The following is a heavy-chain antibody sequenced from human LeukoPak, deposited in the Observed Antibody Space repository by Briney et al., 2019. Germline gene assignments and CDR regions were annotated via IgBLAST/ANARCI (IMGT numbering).Heavy chain of an antibody. CDR3: ARKVTVTTDESYYYYGMDV. D-gene: IGHD4-11*01. CDR2: FYTSGST. V-gene: IGHV4-4*07. CDR1: GGSISTYY. Sequence: SETLSLTCTVSGGSISTYYWSWIRQPAGKGLEWIGRFYTSGSTNYNPSLKSRVTMSVDTSKNQFSLKLSSVTAADTAVYYCARKVTVTTDESYYYYGMDVWGQGTTVTVSS. J-gene: IGHJ6*02.